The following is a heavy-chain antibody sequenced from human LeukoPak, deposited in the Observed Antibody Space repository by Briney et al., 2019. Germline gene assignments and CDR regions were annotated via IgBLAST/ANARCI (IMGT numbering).Heavy chain of an antibody. D-gene: IGHD2-2*01. CDR2: IGGAGGST. CDR3: ARGLGSSTSRHTFDI. V-gene: IGHV3-23*01. CDR1: GFTFSSYA. Sequence: GGSLRLSCAASGFTFSSYAMSWVRQVPGKGLEWVSAIGGAGGSTYYADSVRGRFTISRDDSKNTLYLQMNSLSAEDTAIYYCARGLGSSTSRHTFDIWGQGTMVTVSS. J-gene: IGHJ3*02.